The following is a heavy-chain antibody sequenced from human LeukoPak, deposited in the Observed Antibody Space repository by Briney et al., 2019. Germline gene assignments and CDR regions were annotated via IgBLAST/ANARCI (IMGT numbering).Heavy chain of an antibody. CDR1: GGSISSYY. D-gene: IGHD2-15*01. CDR2: IYYSGST. V-gene: IGHV4-59*01. J-gene: IGHJ5*02. CDR3: ARHCSGGSCYPRYNWFDP. Sequence: PSETLSLTRTVSGGSISSYYWSWIRQPPGKGLEWIGYIYYSGSTNYNPSLKSRVTISVDTSKNQFSLKLSSVTAADTAVYYCARHCSGGSCYPRYNWFDPWGQGTLVTVSS.